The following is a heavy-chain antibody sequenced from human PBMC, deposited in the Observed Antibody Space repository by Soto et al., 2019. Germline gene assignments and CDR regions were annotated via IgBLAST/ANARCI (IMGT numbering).Heavy chain of an antibody. Sequence: SETLSLTCTVSGGSISNKYWSWIRQPAGKGLEWIGRMSSSGVTNYSPSLKSRVTMSVDMSKNQFSLKLSSVTATDAAVYYCARALDSSGWYGDDAFDIWGQGALVTVSS. CDR1: GGSISNKY. CDR2: MSSSGVT. D-gene: IGHD6-19*01. J-gene: IGHJ3*02. V-gene: IGHV4-4*07. CDR3: ARALDSSGWYGDDAFDI.